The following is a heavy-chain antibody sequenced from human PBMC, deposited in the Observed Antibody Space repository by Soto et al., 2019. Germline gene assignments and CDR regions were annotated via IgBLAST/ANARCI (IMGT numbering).Heavy chain of an antibody. D-gene: IGHD2-2*01. CDR1: GFTFSSYA. CDR3: ARSGTSILNWFDP. Sequence: LRLSCAASGFTFSSYAMHWVRQAPGKGLEWVAVISYDGSNKYYADSVEGRFTISRDNSKNTLYLQMNSLRAEDTAVYYCARSGTSILNWFDPWGQGTLVTVSS. J-gene: IGHJ5*02. CDR2: ISYDGSNK. V-gene: IGHV3-30-3*01.